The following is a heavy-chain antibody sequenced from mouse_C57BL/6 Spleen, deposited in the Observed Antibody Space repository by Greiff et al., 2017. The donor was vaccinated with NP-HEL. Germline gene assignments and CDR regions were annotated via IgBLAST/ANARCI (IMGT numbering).Heavy chain of an antibody. V-gene: IGHV3-6*01. CDR1: GYSITSGYY. CDR3: ARGLEAWFAY. Sequence: VQLKESGPGLVKPSQSLSLTCSVTGYSITSGYYWNWIRQFPGNKLEWMGYISYDGSNNYNPSLKNRISITRDTSKNQFFLKLNSVTTENTATYYCARGLEAWFAYWGQGTLVTVSA. J-gene: IGHJ3*01. D-gene: IGHD2-10*02. CDR2: ISYDGSN.